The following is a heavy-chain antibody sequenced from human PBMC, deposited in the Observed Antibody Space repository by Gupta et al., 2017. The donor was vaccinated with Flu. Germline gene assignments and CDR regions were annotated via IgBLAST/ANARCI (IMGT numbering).Heavy chain of an antibody. J-gene: IGHJ4*01. D-gene: IGHD2-8*01. V-gene: IGHV1-2*02. CDR1: VYTFNRYY. CDR3: TRGILNEMFDF. CDR2: INPPTGDT. Sequence: QVQLVQSGAEVKEPGASVTVSCKTSVYTFNRYYMFWVRQAPGRGLEWMGWINPPTGDTHRARNLQGRVTLTREKNTATFYMEMRGMKSDDSALYLCTRGILNEMFDFWGQGTLVSVSS.